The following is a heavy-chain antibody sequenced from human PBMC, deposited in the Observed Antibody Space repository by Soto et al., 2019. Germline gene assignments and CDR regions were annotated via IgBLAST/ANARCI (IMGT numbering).Heavy chain of an antibody. V-gene: IGHV3-30*03. J-gene: IGHJ6*02. CDR3: ARDREEYYYGIDV. D-gene: IGHD1-26*01. Sequence: QVHLVESGGGVVQPGGSLRLSCAGSGFTFRSYGMHWVRRAPGKGLEWVAVISYDGNNKWYADSVKGRFTISRDNFKNTLNLQMSSLRAEDTAVYFCARDREEYYYGIDVWGQGTTVTVSS. CDR1: GFTFRSYG. CDR2: ISYDGNNK.